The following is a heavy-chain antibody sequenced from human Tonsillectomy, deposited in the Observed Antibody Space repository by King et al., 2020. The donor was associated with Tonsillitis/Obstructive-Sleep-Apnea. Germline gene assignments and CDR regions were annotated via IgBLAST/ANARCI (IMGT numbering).Heavy chain of an antibody. CDR1: GGSFSGYY. CDR2: INHSGST. V-gene: IGHV4-34*01. CDR3: ARWERSEPAAMRVWFDP. Sequence: VQLQQWGAGLLKPSETLSVTCAVYGGSFSGYYWSWIRQPPGKGLEWIGEINHSGSTNYNPSLQSRVTISVDTSKNQFSLELSSVTAADTAVYYCARWERSEPAAMRVWFDPWGQGTLVTVSS. D-gene: IGHD2-2*01. J-gene: IGHJ5*02.